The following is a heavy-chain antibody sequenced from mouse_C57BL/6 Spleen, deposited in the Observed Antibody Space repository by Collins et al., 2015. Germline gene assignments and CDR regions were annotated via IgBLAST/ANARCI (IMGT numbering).Heavy chain of an antibody. V-gene: IGHV1S81*02. J-gene: IGHJ3*01. D-gene: IGHD2-4*01. CDR1: GYTFTSYW. Sequence: QVQLQQPGAELVKPGASVKLSCKASGYTFTSYWMHWVKQRPGQGLEWIGEINPSNGRTNYNEKFKSKATLTVDKSSSTAYMQLSSLTSEDSAVYYCARQDDYDRGFAYWGQGTLVTVSA. CDR3: ARQDDYDRGFAY. CDR2: INPSNGRT.